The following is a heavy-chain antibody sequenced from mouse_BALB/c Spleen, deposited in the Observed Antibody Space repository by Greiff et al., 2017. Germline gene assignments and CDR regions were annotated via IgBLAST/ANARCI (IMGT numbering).Heavy chain of an antibody. CDR3: GKGYGSSPYAMDY. D-gene: IGHD1-1*01. CDR1: GYSFTGYF. Sequence: EVKLQESGPELVKPGASVKISCKASGYSFTGYFMNWVKQSHGKSLEWIGRINPYNGDTFYNQKFKGKATLTVDKSSSTAHMELLSLTSEDSAVYYCGKGYGSSPYAMDYWGQGTSVTVSS. CDR2: INPYNGDT. V-gene: IGHV1-37*01. J-gene: IGHJ4*01.